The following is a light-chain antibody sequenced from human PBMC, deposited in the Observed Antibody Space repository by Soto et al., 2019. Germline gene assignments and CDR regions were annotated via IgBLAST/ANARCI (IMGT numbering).Light chain of an antibody. Sequence: QSALTQPASGSASPGQSITISCTGTSSDVGNYNYVSWYQQHPGKAPKLMIFEVSDRPSGVSNRFSGSKSGNTASLTISGLQAEDEADYYCSSYISSFSHVFGTGTKVTVL. J-gene: IGLJ1*01. CDR3: SSYISSFSHV. CDR1: SSDVGNYNY. CDR2: EVS. V-gene: IGLV2-14*01.